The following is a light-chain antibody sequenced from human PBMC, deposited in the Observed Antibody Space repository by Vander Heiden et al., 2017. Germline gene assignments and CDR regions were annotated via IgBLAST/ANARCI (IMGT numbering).Light chain of an antibody. V-gene: IGKV1-33*01. Sequence: DIQMTQSPSSLSASVADRVTITSHASQDISIYLNWYQQKPGKAPKLLIYDSSYLETGVPSRFSGSGSGTDFTLTISSLQPEDIATYYYQQYDNLPPYTFGQWTNLEIK. CDR2: DSS. CDR3: QQYDNLPPYT. CDR1: QDISIY. J-gene: IGKJ2*01.